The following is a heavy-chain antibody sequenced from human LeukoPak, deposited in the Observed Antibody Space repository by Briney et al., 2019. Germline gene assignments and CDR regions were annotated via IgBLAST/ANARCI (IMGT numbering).Heavy chain of an antibody. V-gene: IGHV4-39*01. J-gene: IGHJ4*02. D-gene: IGHD3-3*01. CDR1: GGSISSSSYY. CDR2: IYYSGST. Sequence: PSETLSLTCTVSGGSISSSSYYWGWIRQPPGKGLEWIGSIYYSGSTYYNPSLKSRVTISVDTSKNQFSLKLSSVTAADTAVYYRASGGPALAWLFPPNDYWGQGTLVTVSS. CDR3: ASGGPALAWLFPPNDY.